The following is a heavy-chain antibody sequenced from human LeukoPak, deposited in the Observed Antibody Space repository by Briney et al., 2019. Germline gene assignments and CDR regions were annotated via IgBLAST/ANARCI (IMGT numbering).Heavy chain of an antibody. Sequence: WGSLRLSCAASGFTFNNYWMTWVRQAPGKGLEWVANIKQDGSEKYYVDSVKGRFTISRDNAKNSLYLQMNSLRAEDTAVYYCARAGLDVWGQGTTVTVSS. V-gene: IGHV3-7*01. J-gene: IGHJ6*02. CDR3: ARAGLDV. CDR2: IKQDGSEK. CDR1: GFTFNNYW.